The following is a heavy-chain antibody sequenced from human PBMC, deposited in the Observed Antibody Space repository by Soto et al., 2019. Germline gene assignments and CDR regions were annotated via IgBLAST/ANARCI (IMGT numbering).Heavy chain of an antibody. J-gene: IGHJ3*02. CDR3: VKDMSSSSWYAFDI. CDR2: ISWNSGFT. Sequence: EVQLVESGGGLLQPGRSLRLSCAASGFSFDDFLMHWVRQAPGKGLEWVAGISWNSGFTGYADSVKGRFTISRDNAKNSLYLQMNSLRAEDTAFSYCVKDMSSSSWYAFDIWGQGTMVTVSP. V-gene: IGHV3-9*01. D-gene: IGHD6-13*01. CDR1: GFSFDDFL.